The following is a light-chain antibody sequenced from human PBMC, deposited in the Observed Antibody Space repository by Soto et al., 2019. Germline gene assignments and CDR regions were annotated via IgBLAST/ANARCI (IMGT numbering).Light chain of an antibody. V-gene: IGLV2-14*01. CDR1: NRDVGSYNL. Sequence: QSALTQPASVSGSPGQSITIACTGTNRDVGSYNLVSWYQQRPGEAPKLIISEVRNRPSGISYRFTGSKSGNTASLTISGLQAEYEADYYCSAYTTTSTLVFGVGTQLTVL. CDR3: SAYTTTSTLV. J-gene: IGLJ3*02. CDR2: EVR.